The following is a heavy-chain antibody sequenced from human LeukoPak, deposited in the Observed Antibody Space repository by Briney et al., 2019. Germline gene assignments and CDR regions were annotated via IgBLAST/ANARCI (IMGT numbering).Heavy chain of an antibody. CDR2: TSSDGTAK. CDR3: AKAGRNYHNWLDP. J-gene: IGHJ5*02. D-gene: IGHD4-11*01. Sequence: GRSLRLSCAASGFDFSGYGMHWVRQAPGKGLEWVAITSSDGTAKFYTDSVEGRFTVSRDNSKNMLYLQMSTLRAGDTAVYYCAKAGRNYHNWLDPWGQGTLVTVSS. V-gene: IGHV3-30*18. CDR1: GFDFSGYG.